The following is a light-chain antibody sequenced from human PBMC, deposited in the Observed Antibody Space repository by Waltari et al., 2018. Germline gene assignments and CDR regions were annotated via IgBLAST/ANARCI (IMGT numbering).Light chain of an antibody. CDR1: QTVRSY. CDR3: QQRSNWPYT. V-gene: IGKV3-11*01. CDR2: DAS. J-gene: IGKJ2*01. Sequence: EIVLTQSPATLSLSPGERATLSCRASQTVRSYLAWYQQRPGQTPRLLIFDASSRATGISAKFSGSVSGTDLTLTVSNLEPEDFAVYYCQQRSNWPYTFGQGTRVEIK.